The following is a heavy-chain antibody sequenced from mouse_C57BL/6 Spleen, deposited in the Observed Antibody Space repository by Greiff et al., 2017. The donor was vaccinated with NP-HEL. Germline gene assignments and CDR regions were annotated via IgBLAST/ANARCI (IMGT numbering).Heavy chain of an antibody. V-gene: IGHV7-3*01. CDR1: GFTFTDYY. D-gene: IGHD2-3*01. Sequence: EVQLVESGGGLVQPGGSLSLSCAASGFTFTDYYMSWVRQPPGKALEWLGFIRNKANGYTTEYSASVKGRFTISRDNSQCILYLQMNALRAEDSATYYCARWGLLRAGYYAMDYWGQGTSVTVSS. CDR2: IRNKANGYTT. J-gene: IGHJ4*01. CDR3: ARWGLLRAGYYAMDY.